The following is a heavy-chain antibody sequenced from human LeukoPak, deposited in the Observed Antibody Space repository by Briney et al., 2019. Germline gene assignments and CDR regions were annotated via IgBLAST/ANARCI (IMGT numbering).Heavy chain of an antibody. CDR3: ASYTRGYYYYGMDV. V-gene: IGHV1-69*13. CDR1: GGTFSSYA. CDR2: IIPIFGTA. D-gene: IGHD3-16*01. J-gene: IGHJ6*02. Sequence: GASVKVSCKASGGTFSSYAISWVRQAPGQGLEWIGRIIPIFGTANYAQKFQGRVTITADESTSTAYMELSSLRSEDTAVYYCASYTRGYYYYGMDVWGQGTTVTVSS.